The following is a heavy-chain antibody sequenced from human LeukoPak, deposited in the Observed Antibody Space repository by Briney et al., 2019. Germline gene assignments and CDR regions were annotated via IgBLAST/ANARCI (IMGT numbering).Heavy chain of an antibody. CDR2: INHSGST. J-gene: IGHJ4*02. CDR1: GGSFSGCY. CDR3: ARGKRGYSSSWYDY. Sequence: SETLSLTCALYGGSFSGCYSSWIRQPPGKGLEWIGEINHSGSTNYNPSLKSRVTISVDTSKNQFSLKLSSVTAADTAVYYCARGKRGYSSSWYDYWGQGTLVTVSS. D-gene: IGHD6-13*01. V-gene: IGHV4-34*01.